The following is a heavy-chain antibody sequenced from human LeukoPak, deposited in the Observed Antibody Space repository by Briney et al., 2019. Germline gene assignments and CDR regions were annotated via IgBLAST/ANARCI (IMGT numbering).Heavy chain of an antibody. CDR2: IRSSGSTI. D-gene: IGHD6-19*01. V-gene: IGHV3-48*03. Sequence: GGSLRLSCAASGFTFSSYEMSWVRQAPGKGLEWVAYIRSSGSTIYYADSVKGRFTISRDNAKNSLYLQMNSLRAEDTAVYYGARGSSVAGYGYWSQGTLVTVSS. CDR3: ARGSSVAGYGY. CDR1: GFTFSSYE. J-gene: IGHJ4*02.